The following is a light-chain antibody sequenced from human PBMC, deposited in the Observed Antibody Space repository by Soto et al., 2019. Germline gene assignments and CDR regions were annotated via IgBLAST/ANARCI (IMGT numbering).Light chain of an antibody. Sequence: QSALTQPASVSGSPGQSITISCTGTSSDVGAYNYVSWHQHHPGKAPKLIIYGVSNRPSGVSNRFSGSKSGNTASLTISGLQGEDEADYYCSSYTRSSTWVFGGGTKVTVL. CDR1: SSDVGAYNY. J-gene: IGLJ3*02. CDR3: SSYTRSSTWV. CDR2: GVS. V-gene: IGLV2-14*01.